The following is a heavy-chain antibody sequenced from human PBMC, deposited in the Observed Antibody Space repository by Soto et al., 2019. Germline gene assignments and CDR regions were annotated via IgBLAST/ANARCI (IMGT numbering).Heavy chain of an antibody. CDR3: ATSYDFWSGRTLDAFDI. CDR1: GYSFTSYW. J-gene: IGHJ3*02. D-gene: IGHD3-3*01. V-gene: IGHV5-51*03. CDR2: IYPGDSDT. Sequence: EVQLVQSGAEVKKPGESLKISCKGSGYSFTSYWIGWVRQMPGKGLEWMGIIYPGDSDTRYSPSFQGQVTISADKSISTAYLQWCSLKASDTAMYYCATSYDFWSGRTLDAFDIWGQGTMVTVSS.